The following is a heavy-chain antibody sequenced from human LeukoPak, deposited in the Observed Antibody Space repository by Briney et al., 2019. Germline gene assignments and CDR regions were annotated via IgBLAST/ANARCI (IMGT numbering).Heavy chain of an antibody. CDR2: IRGIGAT. Sequence: GGSLRLSCAASGLSFSSFAMSWVRQGPARGLEWVSSIRGIGATLYADSVKGRFTLSSDSSRNTVYFQLNNLRVEDTAIYYCAKASWVSSTDAVRWGQEPLVTVSS. CDR3: AKASWVSSTDAVR. D-gene: IGHD3-16*01. V-gene: IGHV3-23*01. J-gene: IGHJ4*02. CDR1: GLSFSSFA.